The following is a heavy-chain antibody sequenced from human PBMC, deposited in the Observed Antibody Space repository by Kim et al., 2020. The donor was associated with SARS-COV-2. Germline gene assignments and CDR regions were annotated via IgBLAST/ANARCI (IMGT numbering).Heavy chain of an antibody. Sequence: GGSLRLSCAASGFTFSNAWMSWVRQAPGKGLEWVGRIKSKTDGGTTDYAAPVRGRFTISRDDSKNTLYLQMNSLKTEDTAVYYWTTDSLQADSGWTIRYLGVWGGGALGTVSS. J-gene: IGHJ2*01. V-gene: IGHV3-15*01. CDR2: IKSKTDGGTT. CDR1: GFTFSNAW. D-gene: IGHD1-26*01. CDR3: TTDSLQADSGWTIRYLGV.